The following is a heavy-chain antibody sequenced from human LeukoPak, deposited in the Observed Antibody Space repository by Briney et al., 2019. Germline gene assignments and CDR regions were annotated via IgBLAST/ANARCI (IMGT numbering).Heavy chain of an antibody. Sequence: GGSLRLSCAASGFTFSSYWMSWVRQAPGKGLEWVANMKQDGSEKYYVDSVKGRFTISRDNAKNSLYLQMNSLRAEDTAVYYCARVARDTIFGVVINYYYYMDVWGKGTTVTVSS. D-gene: IGHD3-3*01. J-gene: IGHJ6*03. V-gene: IGHV3-7*01. CDR2: MKQDGSEK. CDR1: GFTFSSYW. CDR3: ARVARDTIFGVVINYYYYMDV.